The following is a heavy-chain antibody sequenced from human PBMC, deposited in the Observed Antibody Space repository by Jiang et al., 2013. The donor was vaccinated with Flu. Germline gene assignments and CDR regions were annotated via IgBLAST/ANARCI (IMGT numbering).Heavy chain of an antibody. CDR3: ARSVGAPDY. D-gene: IGHD1-26*01. CDR1: GYSISSGYY. Sequence: GPGLVKPSETLSLTCTVSGYSISSGYYWGWIRQPPGKGLEWIGSIYHSGSTYYNPSLKSRVTISVDTSKNQFSLKLSSVTAADTAVYYCARSVGAPDYWGQGTLVTVSS. J-gene: IGHJ4*02. CDR2: IYHSGST. V-gene: IGHV4-38-2*02.